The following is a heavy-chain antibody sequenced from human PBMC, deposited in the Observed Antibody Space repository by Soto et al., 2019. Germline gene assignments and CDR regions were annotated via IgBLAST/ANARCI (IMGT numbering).Heavy chain of an antibody. J-gene: IGHJ4*02. Sequence: SETLSLTCTVSGGSISSGGYYWSWIRQHPGKGLEWIGYIYYSGSTYYNPSLKSRLSIFADTSKNQFSLKVSSVTAADTAVYYCARGYSYGYFDYWGQGTLVTVSS. CDR2: IYYSGST. CDR3: ARGYSYGYFDY. D-gene: IGHD5-18*01. CDR1: GGSISSGGYY. V-gene: IGHV4-31*03.